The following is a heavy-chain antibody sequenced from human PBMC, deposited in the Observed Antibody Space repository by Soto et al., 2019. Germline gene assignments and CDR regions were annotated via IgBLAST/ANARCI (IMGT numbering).Heavy chain of an antibody. V-gene: IGHV4-31*03. Sequence: SETLSLTCTVSGGSISSGGYYWSWIRQHPGKGLEWIGYIYYSGSTYYNPSLKSRVTISVDTSKNQFSLKLSSVTAADTAVYYCARDSLSPPQNYCSSTSCHITGAFDIWGQGTMVTVSS. CDR1: GGSISSGGYY. CDR2: IYYSGST. CDR3: ARDSLSPPQNYCSSTSCHITGAFDI. D-gene: IGHD2-2*01. J-gene: IGHJ3*02.